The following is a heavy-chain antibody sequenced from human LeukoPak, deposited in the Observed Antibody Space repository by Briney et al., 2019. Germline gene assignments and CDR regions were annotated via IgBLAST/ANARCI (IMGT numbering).Heavy chain of an antibody. CDR3: VKGVTYSSGYLDY. CDR2: ISSNGGST. D-gene: IGHD6-19*01. CDR1: GFTFSGSA. J-gene: IGHJ4*02. Sequence: GGSLRLSCSASGFTFSGSAMHWVRQAPGKGLECVSVISSNGGSTYYADSVKGRFTISRDNSKNTLYLQMSSLRAGDTAVYYCVKGVTYSSGYLDYWGQGTLVTVSS. V-gene: IGHV3-64D*06.